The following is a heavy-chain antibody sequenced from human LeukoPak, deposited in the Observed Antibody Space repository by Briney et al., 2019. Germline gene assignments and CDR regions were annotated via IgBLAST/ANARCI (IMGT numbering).Heavy chain of an antibody. CDR1: GFIFSSYG. J-gene: IGHJ3*02. D-gene: IGHD3-3*01. CDR3: AKGLTIFGVARDAFDT. CDR2: IRHDGSNK. V-gene: IGHV3-30*02. Sequence: GGSLRRSCAASGFIFSSYGINWVRQAPGKGLEWVSFIRHDGSNKYYADSVKGRFTISRDNSKNTVYLQMNSLRAEDMAVYYCAKGLTIFGVARDAFDTWGQGTMVTVSS.